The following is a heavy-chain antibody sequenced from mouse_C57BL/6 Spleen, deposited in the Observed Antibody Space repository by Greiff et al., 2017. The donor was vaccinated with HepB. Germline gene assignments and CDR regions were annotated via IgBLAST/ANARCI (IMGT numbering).Heavy chain of an antibody. CDR1: GYTFTDYY. CDR2: INPYNGGT. D-gene: IGHD2-5*01. V-gene: IGHV1-19*01. Sequence: EVKLVESGPVLVKPGASVKMSCKASGYTFTDYYMNWVKQSHGKSLEWIGVINPYNGGTSYNQKFKGKATLTVDKSSSTAYMELNSLTSEDSAVYYCAPYYSNYVSFDYWGQGTTLTVSS. J-gene: IGHJ2*01. CDR3: APYYSNYVSFDY.